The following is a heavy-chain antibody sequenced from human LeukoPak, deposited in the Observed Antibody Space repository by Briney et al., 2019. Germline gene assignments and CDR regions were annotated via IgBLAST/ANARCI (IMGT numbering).Heavy chain of an antibody. V-gene: IGHV1-69*06. Sequence: ASVKVSCKASGGTFSNYAIGWVRQAPGQGLEWMGGVIPIFSTANYAQKFQGRVTITADRSTSTAYMELSSLKSDDTAVYYCASLKNYYDSSGYLVTDAFDIWGQGTMVTVSS. D-gene: IGHD3-22*01. J-gene: IGHJ3*02. CDR1: GGTFSNYA. CDR2: VIPIFSTA. CDR3: ASLKNYYDSSGYLVTDAFDI.